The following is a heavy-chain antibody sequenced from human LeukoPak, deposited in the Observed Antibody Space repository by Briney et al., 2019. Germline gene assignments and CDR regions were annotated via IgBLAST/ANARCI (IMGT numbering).Heavy chain of an antibody. CDR1: GFTFSSYW. V-gene: IGHV3-7*03. Sequence: GGSLRLSCAASGFTFSSYWMSWVRQAPGKGLEWVANRKQDGSEKYYVDSVKGRFTISRDNAKNSLYLQMNSLRAEDTAVYYCARGGRYQLLESFDYWGQGTLVTVSS. CDR2: RKQDGSEK. D-gene: IGHD2-2*01. J-gene: IGHJ4*02. CDR3: ARGGRYQLLESFDY.